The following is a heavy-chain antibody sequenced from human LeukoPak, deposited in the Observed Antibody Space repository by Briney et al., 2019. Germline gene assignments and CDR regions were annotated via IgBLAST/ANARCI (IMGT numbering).Heavy chain of an antibody. CDR3: ARESGGSYLTGDY. V-gene: IGHV3-21*01. CDR2: ITSDSSHI. J-gene: IGHJ4*02. Sequence: GGSLRLSCAASGFTFSSYSMNWVRQAPGKGLEWVSSITSDSSHIYYADSVKGRFTISRGNAKNSLYLQMNRLRAEDTAVYYCARESGGSYLTGDYWGQGTLVTVSS. CDR1: GFTFSSYS. D-gene: IGHD1-26*01.